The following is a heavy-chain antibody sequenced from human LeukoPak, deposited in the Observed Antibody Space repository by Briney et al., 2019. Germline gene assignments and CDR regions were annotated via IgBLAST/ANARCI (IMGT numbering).Heavy chain of an antibody. CDR2: IIPTFGTA. CDR1: GGTFSSYA. D-gene: IGHD3-10*01. J-gene: IGHJ4*02. V-gene: IGHV1-69*01. Sequence: SVKVSCKASGGTFSSYAISWVRQPPGQGLEWMGGIIPTFGTANYAQKFQGRVTITADESTSTAYMELSSLRSEDTAVYYCARLGYYGSGSSESNTGEFDYWGQGTLVTVSS. CDR3: ARLGYYGSGSSESNTGEFDY.